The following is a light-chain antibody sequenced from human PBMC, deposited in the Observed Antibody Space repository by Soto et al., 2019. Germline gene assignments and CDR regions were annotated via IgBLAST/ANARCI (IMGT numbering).Light chain of an antibody. CDR2: EIN. Sequence: QSVLTQPPSASGSPGQSVTISCTGTSSDVGAFNYVSWYQQHPGKAPKLMIFEINKRPSGVPDRFSGSKSGNTAYLTVSGLQAEDEADYYCSSYAGINIYVFGGGTQLTVL. CDR1: SSDVGAFNY. CDR3: SSYAGINIYV. V-gene: IGLV2-8*01. J-gene: IGLJ7*01.